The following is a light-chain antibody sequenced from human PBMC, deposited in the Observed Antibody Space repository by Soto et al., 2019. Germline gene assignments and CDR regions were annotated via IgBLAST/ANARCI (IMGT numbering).Light chain of an antibody. CDR2: GTS. CDR3: QQYGSASWT. Sequence: EIVLTQSPGTLSLSPGERATLSCRASQSVSSSYLAWYQQKPGQAPRLLIYGTSSRATAIPDRFSGSGSGTDFTLTISRLEPEDVAVYYCQQYGSASWTCGQGTKVEIK. J-gene: IGKJ1*01. V-gene: IGKV3-20*01. CDR1: QSVSSSY.